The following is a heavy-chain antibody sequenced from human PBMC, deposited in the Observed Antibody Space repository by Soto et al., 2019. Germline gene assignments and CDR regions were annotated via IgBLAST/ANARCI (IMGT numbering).Heavy chain of an antibody. CDR2: ISTYNGDT. D-gene: IGHD5-12*01. J-gene: IGHJ6*02. V-gene: IGHV1-18*01. CDR1: GYTFTRSG. CDR3: AREGVAPYYYYGMDV. Sequence: ASVKVSCKASGYTFTRSGTSWVRQAPGQGLEWMGWISTYNGDTNYAQTFQGRVTMTTDTSTSTVHMEVRSLRSDDTAVYYCAREGVAPYYYYGMDVWGQGNPVTVSS.